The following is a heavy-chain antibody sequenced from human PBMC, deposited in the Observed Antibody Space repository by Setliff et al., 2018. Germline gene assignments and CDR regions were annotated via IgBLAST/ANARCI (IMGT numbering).Heavy chain of an antibody. D-gene: IGHD3-22*01. J-gene: IGHJ6*02. CDR1: GYTFTSYA. Sequence: GASVKVSCKASGYTFTSYAMHWVRQAPGQRLEWMGWINAGNGNTKYSQKFQGRVTITRDTSASTAYMELSSLRSEDTAVYYCARDYESRGYYQGKRGGGYGMDVWGQGTTVTVSS. CDR2: INAGNGNT. V-gene: IGHV1-3*01. CDR3: ARDYESRGYYQGKRGGGYGMDV.